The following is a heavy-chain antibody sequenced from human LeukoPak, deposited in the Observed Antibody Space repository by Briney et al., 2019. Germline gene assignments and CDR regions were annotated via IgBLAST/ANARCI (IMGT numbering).Heavy chain of an antibody. CDR2: IYYSGST. CDR1: GGSISSSSYY. V-gene: IGHV4-39*01. J-gene: IGHJ4*02. Sequence: PSETLSLTCTVSGGSISSSSYYWGWIRQPPGKGLEWIGSIYYSGSTYYNPSLKSRVTISVDTSKNQFSLKLSSVTAADTAVYYRARLLGATTDYWGQGTLVTVSS. D-gene: IGHD1-26*01. CDR3: ARLLGATTDY.